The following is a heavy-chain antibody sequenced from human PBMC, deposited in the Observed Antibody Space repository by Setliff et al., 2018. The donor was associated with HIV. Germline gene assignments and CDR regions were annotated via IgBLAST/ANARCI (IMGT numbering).Heavy chain of an antibody. J-gene: IGHJ4*02. CDR2: FIPAFNTA. D-gene: IGHD3-22*01. CDR3: ARPVGGYQTYYFDS. V-gene: IGHV1-69*13. Sequence: SVKVSCKTSRDIFTTYALSWVRQAPGQGPEWLGTFIPAFNTANYAQKLQDRLTITAGASTRTAYMELNSLRSEDTAVYYCARPVGGYQTYYFDSWGQGTLVTVSS. CDR1: RDIFTTYA.